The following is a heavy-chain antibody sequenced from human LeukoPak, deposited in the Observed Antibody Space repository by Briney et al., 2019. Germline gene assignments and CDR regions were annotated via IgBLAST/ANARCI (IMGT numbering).Heavy chain of an antibody. CDR3: TTDLGGVVIPLGGYYYYMDV. V-gene: IGHV3-73*01. D-gene: IGHD3-3*01. CDR1: GFTFSGSA. CDR2: IRSKANSYAT. J-gene: IGHJ6*03. Sequence: PGGSLRLSCAASGFTFSGSAMHWVRQASGKGLEWVGRIRSKANSYATAYAASVKGRFTISRDDSKNTAYLQMNSLKTEDTAVYYCTTDLGGVVIPLGGYYYYMDVWGKGTTVTVSS.